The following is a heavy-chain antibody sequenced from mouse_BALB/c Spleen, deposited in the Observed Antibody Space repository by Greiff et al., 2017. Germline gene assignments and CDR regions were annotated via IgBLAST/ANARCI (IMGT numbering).Heavy chain of an antibody. Sequence: EVKLVESGGGLVQPGGSRKLSCAASGFTFSSFGMHWVRQAPEKGLEWVAYISSGSSTIYYADTVKGRFTISRDNPKNTLFLQMTSLRSEDTAMYYCARKSYYGSSYYAMDYWGQGTSVTVSS. V-gene: IGHV5-17*02. CDR1: GFTFSSFG. J-gene: IGHJ4*01. CDR2: ISSGSSTI. D-gene: IGHD1-1*01. CDR3: ARKSYYGSSYYAMDY.